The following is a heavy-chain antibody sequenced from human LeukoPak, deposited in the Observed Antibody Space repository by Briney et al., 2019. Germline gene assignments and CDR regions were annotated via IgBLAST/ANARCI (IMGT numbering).Heavy chain of an antibody. D-gene: IGHD2-15*01. CDR3: ARTYGSGSLDY. J-gene: IGHJ4*02. CDR1: GFTFSSYE. V-gene: IGHV3-48*03. Sequence: GGSLRLSCAASGFTFSSYEMNWVRQAPGKGLEWVSYISSSGSTIYYADSVKGRFTISRDNAKNSIYLQMNGLTAEDTAVYYCARTYGSGSLDYGGQGTLVTVSS. CDR2: ISSSGSTI.